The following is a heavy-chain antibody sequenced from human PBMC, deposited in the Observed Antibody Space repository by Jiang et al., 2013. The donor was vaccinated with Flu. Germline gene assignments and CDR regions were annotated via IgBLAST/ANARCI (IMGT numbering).Heavy chain of an antibody. J-gene: IGHJ1*01. Sequence: GFTFSNYAMNWVRQAPGKGLEWVAVLSYDGTNRHYADSVKGRFAVSRDNSKNTLYLQMNSLRPEDTAMYFCARDSDPLPQFCSGGSCHSGYFQHWGQGTLVTVSS. V-gene: IGHV3-30*09. D-gene: IGHD2-15*01. CDR1: GFTFSNYA. CDR2: LSYDGTNR. CDR3: ARDSDPLPQFCSGGSCHSGYFQH.